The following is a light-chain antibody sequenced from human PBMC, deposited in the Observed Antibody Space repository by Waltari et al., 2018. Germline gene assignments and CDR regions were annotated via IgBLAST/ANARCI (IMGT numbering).Light chain of an antibody. V-gene: IGKV3-20*01. J-gene: IGKJ1*01. Sequence: EIVWTQSPGTLSLFPGERATISCRASHSVSRWLAWYQQKPGQPPRLLIYGASSRATGIPDRFSGSGSGTYFSLTISRLEPEDSAVYYCQKYGTLPATFGQGTKVEVK. CDR2: GAS. CDR1: HSVSRW. CDR3: QKYGTLPAT.